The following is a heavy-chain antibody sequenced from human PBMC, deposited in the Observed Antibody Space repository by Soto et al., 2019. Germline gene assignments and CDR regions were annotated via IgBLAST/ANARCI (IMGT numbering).Heavy chain of an antibody. Sequence: GGSLRLSCAASGFTFSSYSMNWVRQAPGKGLEWVSSISSSSSYIYYADSVKGRFTISRDNAKNSLYLQMNSLRAEDTAVYYCGRVFFYSADDGGVQTFDYGGEEPLVTVP. V-gene: IGHV3-21*01. CDR2: ISSSSSYI. J-gene: IGHJ4*02. CDR1: GFTFSSYS. CDR3: GRVFFYSADDGGVQTFDY. D-gene: IGHD5-12*01.